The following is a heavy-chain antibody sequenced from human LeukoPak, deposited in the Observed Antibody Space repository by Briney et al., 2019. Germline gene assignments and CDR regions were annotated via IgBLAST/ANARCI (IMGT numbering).Heavy chain of an antibody. CDR2: ISGSGGST. J-gene: IGHJ4*02. V-gene: IGHV3-23*01. CDR1: GFTVSSNY. Sequence: GGSLRLSCAASGFTVSSNYMNWVRQAPGKGLEWVSAISGSGGSTYYADSVKGRFTISRDNSKNTLYLQMNSLRAEDTAVYYCARERPASYYDFWSGYYLDYWGQGTPVTVSS. CDR3: ARERPASYYDFWSGYYLDY. D-gene: IGHD3-3*01.